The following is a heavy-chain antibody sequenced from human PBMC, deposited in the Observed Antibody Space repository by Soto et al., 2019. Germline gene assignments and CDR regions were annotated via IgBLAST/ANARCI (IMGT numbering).Heavy chain of an antibody. J-gene: IGHJ4*02. CDR3: ARHYNSWYHGTLRSVDI. D-gene: IGHD6-13*01. Sequence: SETLSLTCAVSGAYMRNDYYYWSWIRQPPGKGLEWIGSIYYSGSTFYNPSLKSRVTISVDTSKNQFSLKLSSVTAADTAVYYCARHYNSWYHGTLRSVDIWGQGSLVNVSS. CDR2: IYYSGST. CDR1: GAYMRNDYYY. V-gene: IGHV4-39*01.